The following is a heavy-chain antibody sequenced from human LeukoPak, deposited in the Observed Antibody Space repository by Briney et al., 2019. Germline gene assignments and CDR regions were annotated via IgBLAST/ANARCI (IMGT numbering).Heavy chain of an antibody. CDR3: ASGGVVVVVAATPDLQYYYYYGMDV. J-gene: IGHJ6*04. CDR2: IIPIFGTA. Sequence: ASVKVSCKASGSTFSSYAISWVRQAPGQGLEWMGGIIPIFGTANYAQKFQGRVTITADESTSTAYMELSSLRSEDTAVYYCASGGVVVVVAATPDLQYYYYYGMDVWGKGTTVTVSS. V-gene: IGHV1-69*13. D-gene: IGHD2-15*01. CDR1: GSTFSSYA.